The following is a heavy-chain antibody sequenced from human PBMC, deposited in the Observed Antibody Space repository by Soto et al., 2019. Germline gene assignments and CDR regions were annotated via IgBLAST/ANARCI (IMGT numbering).Heavy chain of an antibody. CDR2: ISYTGST. CDR1: GAPISAYY. CDR3: ARGTGFGDYSNYGHYYYGMDV. D-gene: IGHD4-4*01. V-gene: IGHV4-59*12. Sequence: SETLSLTCTVSGAPISAYYWTWIRQPPGKGLEWIGHISYTGSTNYNPSLKSRVTISVDTSKNQFSLKLSSVTAADTAVYYCARGTGFGDYSNYGHYYYGMDVWGQGTTVTVSS. J-gene: IGHJ6*02.